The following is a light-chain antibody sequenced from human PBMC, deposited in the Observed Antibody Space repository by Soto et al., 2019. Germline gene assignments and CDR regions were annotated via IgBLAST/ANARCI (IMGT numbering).Light chain of an antibody. CDR2: DVQ. CDR3: CSYAGDYTFV. CDR1: SSDVGGYNY. V-gene: IGLV2-11*01. Sequence: QSALTQPRSVSGSPGQSVTISCTGTSSDVGGYNYVSWYQQHPGRAPRVMIYDVQTRPSGVPDRFSGSKSGNTASLTISELQAEDEADYYCCSYAGDYTFVFGTGTKVTV. J-gene: IGLJ1*01.